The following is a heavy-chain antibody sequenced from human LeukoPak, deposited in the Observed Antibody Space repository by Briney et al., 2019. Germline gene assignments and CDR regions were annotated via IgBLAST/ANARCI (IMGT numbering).Heavy chain of an antibody. CDR2: IYYSGST. V-gene: IGHV4-30-4*01. CDR3: ARATNGGPIVATSPHVLAFDI. J-gene: IGHJ3*02. CDR1: GGSISSGDYY. D-gene: IGHD5-12*01. Sequence: SQTLSLTCTVSGGSISSGDYYWSWIRQPPGEGLEWIGYIYYSGSTYYNPSLKSRVTISVDTSKNQFSLKLSSVTAADTAVYYCARATNGGPIVATSPHVLAFDIWGQGTMVTVSS.